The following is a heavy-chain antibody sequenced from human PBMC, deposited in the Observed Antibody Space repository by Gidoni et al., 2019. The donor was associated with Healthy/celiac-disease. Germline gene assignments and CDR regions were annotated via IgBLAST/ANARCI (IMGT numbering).Heavy chain of an antibody. J-gene: IGHJ4*02. CDR3: ARAMVAANGYDY. V-gene: IGHV3-21*01. CDR1: GFPFSSYS. D-gene: IGHD2-15*01. CDR2: ISSSSSYI. Sequence: EVQLVESGGGLVKPGGSLRLSCAASGFPFSSYSMNWVRQAPGKGLEWVSSISSSSSYIYYADSVKGRFTISRDNAKNSLYLQMNSMRAEDTAVYYCARAMVAANGYDYWGQGTLVTVSS.